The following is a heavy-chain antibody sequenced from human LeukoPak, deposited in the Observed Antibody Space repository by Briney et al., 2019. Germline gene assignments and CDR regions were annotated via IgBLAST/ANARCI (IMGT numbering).Heavy chain of an antibody. Sequence: PSETLSLTCAVYGGSFSGYYWSWIRQPPGKGLEWIGEINHSGSTNYNPSLKSRVTISVDTSKDQFSLKLSSVTAADTAVYYCARGATMVRGVIIVRYYFDYWGLGTLVTVSS. CDR1: GGSFSGYY. J-gene: IGHJ4*02. CDR3: ARGATMVRGVIIVRYYFDY. V-gene: IGHV4-34*01. CDR2: INHSGST. D-gene: IGHD3-10*01.